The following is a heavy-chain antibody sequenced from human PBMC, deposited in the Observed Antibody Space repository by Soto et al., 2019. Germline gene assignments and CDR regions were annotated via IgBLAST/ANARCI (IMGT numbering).Heavy chain of an antibody. Sequence: EVQLVESGGGLVQPGGSLRLSCAGSGFTFSSNWMHWVRQDPGKGLVWVSRLNRDGTSASYADSVKGRFTISRDNAKNTLFLQMNSLTAEDTALYYCARGPSGWFGFDYWGQGTLVTVSS. CDR3: ARGPSGWFGFDY. CDR2: LNRDGTSA. J-gene: IGHJ4*02. CDR1: GFTFSSNW. D-gene: IGHD6-19*01. V-gene: IGHV3-74*01.